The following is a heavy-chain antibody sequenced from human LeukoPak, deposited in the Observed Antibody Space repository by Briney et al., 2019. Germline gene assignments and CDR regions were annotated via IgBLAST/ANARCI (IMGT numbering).Heavy chain of an antibody. CDR2: IKSETDGGTT. J-gene: IGHJ4*02. CDR1: GFAFSTYS. Sequence: PGGSLRLSCAASGFAFSTYSMNWVRQAPGKGLEWVGRIKSETDGGTTDYAAPVKGRFTISRDDSKNVLYLQMNMMATEDTALYYCTTDQSSGWFFYDYWGQGALVTVSS. D-gene: IGHD6-19*01. CDR3: TTDQSSGWFFYDY. V-gene: IGHV3-15*01.